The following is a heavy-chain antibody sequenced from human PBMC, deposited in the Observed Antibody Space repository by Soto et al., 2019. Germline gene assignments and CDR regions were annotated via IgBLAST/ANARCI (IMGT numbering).Heavy chain of an antibody. V-gene: IGHV3-23*01. Sequence: GGSLRLSCAASGFTFSSYAMSWVRQAPGKGLEWVSTVSGSGDSTYYPDSVKGRFTISRDNSKDTLYLQMSSLRAEDTAVYYCAKDYLFGPFDPWGQGTLVTVSS. CDR3: AKDYLFGPFDP. D-gene: IGHD3-10*02. CDR1: GFTFSSYA. CDR2: VSGSGDST. J-gene: IGHJ5*02.